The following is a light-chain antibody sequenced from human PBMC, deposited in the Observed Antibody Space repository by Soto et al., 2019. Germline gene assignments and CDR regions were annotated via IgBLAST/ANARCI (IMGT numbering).Light chain of an antibody. CDR1: QTISSW. CDR2: KAS. J-gene: IGKJ1*01. CDR3: QQYHGYPWT. V-gene: IGKV1-5*03. Sequence: DIQMTQSASTLSGSVGDRVTITCRASQTISSWLAWYQQKPGKAPKLLIYKASSLQSGVPSRFSGSGSGTEFTLTLSSLQPDDFAVYYCQQYHGYPWTFGQGTKVDIK.